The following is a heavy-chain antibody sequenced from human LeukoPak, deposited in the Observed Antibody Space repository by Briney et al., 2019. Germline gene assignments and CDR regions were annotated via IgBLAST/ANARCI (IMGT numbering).Heavy chain of an antibody. Sequence: PGGSLRLSCAASGFTFSSYWMSWVRQAPGKGLQWVAHIRGDGSDKFYVDSVKGRFTVSRDNAENSLYLQMNSLRAEDTAVYYCARDAGYCSGGSCFQYYFDYWGQGTLVTVSS. V-gene: IGHV3-7*01. CDR2: IRGDGSDK. CDR1: GFTFSSYW. J-gene: IGHJ4*02. CDR3: ARDAGYCSGGSCFQYYFDY. D-gene: IGHD2-15*01.